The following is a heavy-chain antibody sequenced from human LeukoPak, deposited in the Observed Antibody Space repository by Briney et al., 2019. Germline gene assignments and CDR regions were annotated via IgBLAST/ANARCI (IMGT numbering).Heavy chain of an antibody. D-gene: IGHD3-9*01. J-gene: IGHJ4*02. CDR3: AKDATASPYFHWFDN. CDR2: ISSGDRT. Sequence: GGSLRLSCAASGFTFSSYAMNWVRQAPGKGLEWVAGISSGDRTFHSEFVKGGFTISRDKSKDTLYLQMNSLRAEDTAVYYCAKDATASPYFHWFDNWGQGTQVIVSS. V-gene: IGHV3-23*01. CDR1: GFTFSSYA.